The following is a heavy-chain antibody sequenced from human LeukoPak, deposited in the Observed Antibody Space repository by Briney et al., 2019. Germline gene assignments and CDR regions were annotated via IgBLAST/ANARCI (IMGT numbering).Heavy chain of an antibody. D-gene: IGHD5-24*01. CDR2: IYPGDSDS. J-gene: IGHJ3*02. CDR3: ARHGVEGYNGAFHI. V-gene: IGHV5-51*01. Sequence: PGESLKISCKASGHIFTNYWIAWVRQMPGKGLEWMGIIYPGDSDSRYSPSFQGHVTISADKSISTAYLQWSSLKASDTAMYYRARHGVEGYNGAFHIWGQGTMVTVSS. CDR1: GHIFTNYW.